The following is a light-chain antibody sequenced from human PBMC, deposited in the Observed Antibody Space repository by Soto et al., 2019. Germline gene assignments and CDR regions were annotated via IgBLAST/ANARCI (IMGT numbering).Light chain of an antibody. Sequence: QSALTQPASVSGSPGQSITISCTGTSSDVGGFNYVSWYQQHPGKAPQLMIYDVTNRPSGVSYRFSGDKSGNTSSLTISGLPAEDEADYYCNSYTSSSPYVFGTGTKLTVL. J-gene: IGLJ1*01. CDR3: NSYTSSSPYV. CDR1: SSDVGGFNY. CDR2: DVT. V-gene: IGLV2-14*03.